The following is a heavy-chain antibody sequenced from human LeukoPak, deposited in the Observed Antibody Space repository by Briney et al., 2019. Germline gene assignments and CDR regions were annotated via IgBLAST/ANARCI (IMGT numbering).Heavy chain of an antibody. D-gene: IGHD2-15*01. CDR3: ARARYCGGGSCYAEY. V-gene: IGHV5-51*01. CDR1: GYSFTTYW. Sequence: GESLKISFKGSGYSFTTYWIGWVRQMSGKGLEWMGIIYTGDYDPRYSTSSQGQVTISADTSISPAYLPCRSLKASEPAMYLCARARYCGGGSCYAEYWGQGTLVTVSS. J-gene: IGHJ4*02. CDR2: IYTGDYDP.